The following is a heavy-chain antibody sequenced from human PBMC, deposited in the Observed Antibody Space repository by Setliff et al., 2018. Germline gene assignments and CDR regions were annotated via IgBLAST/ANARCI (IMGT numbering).Heavy chain of an antibody. J-gene: IGHJ5*02. Sequence: LSLTCTVSGGSISTGNYYWSWIRQHPGKGLGWIGYSHYSGSTYYNPSLKSRVIISVDTSKNQFSLKLRSVTAADTAVYYCAGDSRRRFDPWGQGTLVTVSS. CDR3: AGDSRRRFDP. CDR1: GGSISTGNYY. CDR2: SHYSGST. V-gene: IGHV4-31*03.